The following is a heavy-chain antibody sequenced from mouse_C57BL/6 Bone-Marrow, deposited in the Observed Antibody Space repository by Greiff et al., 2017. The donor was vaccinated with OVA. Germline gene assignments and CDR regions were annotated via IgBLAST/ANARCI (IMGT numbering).Heavy chain of an antibody. V-gene: IGHV1-69*01. CDR3: ARREYYDGGPWYFDV. CDR1: GYTFTSYW. Sequence: QVQLQQPGAELVMPGASVKLSCKASGYTFTSYWMHWVKQRPGQGLEWIGEIDPSDSYTNYNQKFKGKSTLTVDKSSSTAYMQLSSLTSEDSAVYYCARREYYDGGPWYFDVWGTGTTVTVSS. J-gene: IGHJ1*03. D-gene: IGHD1-1*01. CDR2: IDPSDSYT.